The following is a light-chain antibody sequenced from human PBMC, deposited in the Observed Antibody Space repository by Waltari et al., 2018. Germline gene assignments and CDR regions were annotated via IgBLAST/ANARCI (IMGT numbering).Light chain of an antibody. CDR1: GAAFD. V-gene: IGLV1-40*01. J-gene: IGLJ3*02. CDR3: QSYDTSLSGSRV. Sequence: QSVLTQPPAVSGAPGQRATIPCTGIGAAFDVHWYQQPPGTAPKLRIYGNNKRPSGVPDRFSGSKSGTSASLAITGLQAEDEADYYCQSYDTSLSGSRVFGGGTKLTVL. CDR2: GNN.